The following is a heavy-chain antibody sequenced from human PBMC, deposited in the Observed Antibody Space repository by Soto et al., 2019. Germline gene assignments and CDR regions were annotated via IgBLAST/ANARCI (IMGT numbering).Heavy chain of an antibody. J-gene: IGHJ3*02. CDR1: GGTFSSYT. V-gene: IGHV1-69*02. CDR2: IIPILGIA. D-gene: IGHD3-22*01. Sequence: SVKVSCKASGGTFSSYTISWVRQAPGQGLEWMGRIIPILGIANYAQKFQGRVTITADKSTSTTYMELSSLRSEDTAVYYCARVPHYYDSSGPPDIWGQGTMVTVSS. CDR3: ARVPHYYDSSGPPDI.